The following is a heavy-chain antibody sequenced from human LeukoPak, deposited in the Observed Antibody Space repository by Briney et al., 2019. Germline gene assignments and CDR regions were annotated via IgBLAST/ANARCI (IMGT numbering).Heavy chain of an antibody. CDR2: ISGSGGST. CDR3: AKDEGMVGATSPHWFDP. Sequence: GGSLRLSCAACGFTFSSYAMSWVRQAPGGGLEWVSAISGSGGSTYYADSVKGRFTISRDNSKNTLYLQMNSLRAEDTAVYYCAKDEGMVGATSPHWFDPWGQGTLVTVSS. J-gene: IGHJ5*02. D-gene: IGHD1-26*01. V-gene: IGHV3-23*01. CDR1: GFTFSSYA.